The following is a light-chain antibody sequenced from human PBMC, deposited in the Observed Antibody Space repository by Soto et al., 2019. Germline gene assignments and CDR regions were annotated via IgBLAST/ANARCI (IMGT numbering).Light chain of an antibody. CDR2: DAS. CDR3: QQRSDWLT. J-gene: IGKJ4*01. CDR1: QSVRNY. V-gene: IGKV3-11*01. Sequence: LTQSPATLSLSPGENAILSWRASQSVRNYLAWYQQKPGQAPRLLIYDASYRATGIPARLSGGGSGTEFTLSISSLEPEDFAVYYCQQRSDWLTFGGGTKVDIK.